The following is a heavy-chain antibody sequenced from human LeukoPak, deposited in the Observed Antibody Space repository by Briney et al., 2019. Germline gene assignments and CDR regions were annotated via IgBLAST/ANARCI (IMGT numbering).Heavy chain of an antibody. V-gene: IGHV3-23*01. CDR3: AKLITYYNVLTGYPIDH. D-gene: IGHD3-9*01. CDR2: VRSSGAET. CDR1: GFTFSSYT. J-gene: IGHJ4*02. Sequence: LXLSCAASGFTFSSYTMGWVRQAPGEGLEWVSAVRSSGAETFYADSVTGRFTISRDDFRNTLHLQMHSLRAEDTAVYYCAKLITYYNVLTGYPIDHWGQGTLVTVSS.